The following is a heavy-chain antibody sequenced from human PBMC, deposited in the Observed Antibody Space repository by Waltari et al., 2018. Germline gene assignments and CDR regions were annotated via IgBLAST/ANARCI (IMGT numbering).Heavy chain of an antibody. CDR1: GGSFSGYY. D-gene: IGHD3-16*01. V-gene: IGHV4-34*01. CDR2: INHSGST. J-gene: IGHJ3*02. Sequence: QVQLQQWGAGLLKPSETLYLTCAVYGGSFSGYYWRWIHPPPGEGLEWIGEINHSGSTNYNPSLKSRVTISVDTSKNQFSLKLSSVTAADTAVYYCARRFFRRAVGAFDIWGQGTMVTVSS. CDR3: ARRFFRRAVGAFDI.